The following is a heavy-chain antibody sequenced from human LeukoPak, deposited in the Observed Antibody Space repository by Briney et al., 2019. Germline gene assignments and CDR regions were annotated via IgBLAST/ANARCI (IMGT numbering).Heavy chain of an antibody. D-gene: IGHD3-22*01. CDR1: GGSISSSNW. Sequence: SETLSLTCAVSGGSISSSNWWSWVRQPPGKGLEWIGEIYHSGSTNYNPSLKSRVTISVDKSKNQFSLKLSSVTAADTAVYYCARDRLHYYDSSGSAFDIWGQGTMVTVSS. CDR3: ARDRLHYYDSSGSAFDI. V-gene: IGHV4-4*02. CDR2: IYHSGST. J-gene: IGHJ3*02.